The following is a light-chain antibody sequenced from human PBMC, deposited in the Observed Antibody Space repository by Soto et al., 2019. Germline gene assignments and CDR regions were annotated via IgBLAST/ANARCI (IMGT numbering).Light chain of an antibody. J-gene: IGKJ5*01. CDR3: QQYGGTPPIT. Sequence: EVVLTQSPATLSVSPVERATLSCRAGQSVSSSYLAWYQQKPGQAPRFLIYGASSRATGIPDRFSGSGSGTDFTLTISRLEPEDFAVYYCQQYGGTPPITFGQGTRLEI. CDR2: GAS. V-gene: IGKV3-20*01. CDR1: QSVSSSY.